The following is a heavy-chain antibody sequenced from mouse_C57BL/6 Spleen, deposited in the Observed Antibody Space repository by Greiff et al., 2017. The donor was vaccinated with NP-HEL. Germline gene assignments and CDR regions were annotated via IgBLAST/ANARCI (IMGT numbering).Heavy chain of an antibody. Sequence: EVQLQQSGPELVKPGASVKISCKASGYTFTDYYMNWVKQSHGKSLEWIGDINPNNGGTSYKQKFKGKATLTVDKSSSTAYMELRSLTSEDSAVYDCARRLFDYWGQGTTLTVSS. CDR1: GYTFTDYY. V-gene: IGHV1-26*01. J-gene: IGHJ2*01. CDR2: INPNNGGT. CDR3: ARRLFDY.